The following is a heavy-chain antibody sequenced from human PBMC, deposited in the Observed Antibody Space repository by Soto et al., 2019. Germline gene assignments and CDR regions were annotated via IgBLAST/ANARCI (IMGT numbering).Heavy chain of an antibody. V-gene: IGHV1-69*06. J-gene: IGHJ6*02. CDR1: GGTFSSYA. CDR3: ARTWDFWSVVFYYYYGMDV. D-gene: IGHD3-3*01. CDR2: IIPIFGTA. Sequence: QVQLVQSGAEVKKPGSSVKVSCKASGGTFSSYAISWVRQAPGQGLEWMGGIIPIFGTANYAQKFQGRVTITAEKSASTASMEVSRLRSEDTAVYSCARTWDFWSVVFYYYYGMDVWGQGTPVTVSS.